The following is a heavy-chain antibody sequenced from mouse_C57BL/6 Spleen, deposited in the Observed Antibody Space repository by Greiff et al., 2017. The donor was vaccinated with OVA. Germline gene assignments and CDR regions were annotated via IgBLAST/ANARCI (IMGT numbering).Heavy chain of an antibody. J-gene: IGHJ2*01. CDR2: FYPGVGVT. Sequence: QVQLKQSGAELVKPGASVKISCKASGYAFSSYWMNWVKQRPGKGLEWIGQFYPGVGVTNYNGKFKGKATLTADKSSSTAYMQISSLTSEDSAVYFCARSDYSNDGDYFDYWGKGTTLTVSS. CDR1: GYAFSSYW. D-gene: IGHD2-12*01. V-gene: IGHV1-80*01. CDR3: ARSDYSNDGDYFDY.